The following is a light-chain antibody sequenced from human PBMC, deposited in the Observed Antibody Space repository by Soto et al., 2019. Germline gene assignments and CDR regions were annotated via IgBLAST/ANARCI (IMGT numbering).Light chain of an antibody. CDR1: NSDVGAYNY. V-gene: IGLV2-14*01. CDR2: EVS. CDR3: ASYTISGARV. Sequence: QSALTQPASVSGSPGQSITISCTGSNSDVGAYNYVSWYQQHPGKAPKLIIYEVSNRPSGVSHRFSGSKSGNTASLTISGLQADDEADYYCASYTISGARVFGGGTKLTVL. J-gene: IGLJ3*02.